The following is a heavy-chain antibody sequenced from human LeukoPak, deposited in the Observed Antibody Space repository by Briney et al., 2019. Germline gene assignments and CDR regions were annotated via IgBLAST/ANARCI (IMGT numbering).Heavy chain of an antibody. D-gene: IGHD2-15*01. CDR3: ARVTLSEIVVFDI. CDR1: GYTFTGYY. J-gene: IGHJ3*02. Sequence: ASVKVSCKASGYTFTGYYMHWVRQAPGQGLEWMGWINPNSGGTNYAQKFQGRVTMTRDTSISTAYMELRSLRSDDTAVYYCARVTLSEIVVFDIWGQGTMVTVSS. V-gene: IGHV1-2*02. CDR2: INPNSGGT.